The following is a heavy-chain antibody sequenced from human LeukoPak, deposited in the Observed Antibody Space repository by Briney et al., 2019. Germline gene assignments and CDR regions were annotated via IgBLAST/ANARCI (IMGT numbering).Heavy chain of an antibody. V-gene: IGHV4-39*07. CDR2: IHSSGNI. J-gene: IGHJ4*02. CDR3: ARGRYNSKTDFDY. D-gene: IGHD3-16*02. Sequence: SETLSLTCTVSGDSISSSDYYWGWIRQPPGKGTEWIGSIHSSGNIYYNPSLKSRVTISLDTSNNQYSLRLFSVSAADTAVYYCARGRYNSKTDFDYWGQGTLVTVSS. CDR1: GDSISSSDYY.